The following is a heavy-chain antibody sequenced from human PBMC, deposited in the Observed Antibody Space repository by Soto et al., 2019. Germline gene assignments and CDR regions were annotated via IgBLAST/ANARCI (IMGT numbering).Heavy chain of an antibody. CDR3: ASEYSSSSVYYYYMDV. Sequence: GGSLRLSCAASGFTVSSNYMSWVRQAPGKGLEWVSVIYSGGSTYYADSVKGRFTISRHNSKNTLYLQMNSLRAEDTAVYYCASEYSSSSVYYYYMDVWGKGTTVTVSS. CDR2: IYSGGST. J-gene: IGHJ6*03. CDR1: GFTVSSNY. D-gene: IGHD6-6*01. V-gene: IGHV3-53*04.